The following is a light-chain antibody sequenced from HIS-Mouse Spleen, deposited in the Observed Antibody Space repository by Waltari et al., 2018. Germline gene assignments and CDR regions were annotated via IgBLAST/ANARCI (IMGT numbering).Light chain of an antibody. V-gene: IGLV2-8*01. J-gene: IGLJ2*01. CDR3: SSYAGSRVV. CDR1: SSYVGGSNY. CDR2: EVS. Sequence: QSALTQPPSASGSPGQSVTISCTGTSSYVGGSNYVSWYQQPPGKAPKLRIYEVSKRPSGVPDRFSGSKSGNTASLTVSGLQAEDEADYYCSSYAGSRVVFGGGTKLTVL.